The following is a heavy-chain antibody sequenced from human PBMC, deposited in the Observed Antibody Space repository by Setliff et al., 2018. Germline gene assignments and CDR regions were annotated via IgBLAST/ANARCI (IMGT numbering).Heavy chain of an antibody. D-gene: IGHD6-13*01. J-gene: IGHJ4*02. CDR3: AGEDFDY. CDR1: GGSFSGYY. V-gene: IGHV4-34*03. Sequence: SETLSLTCAVYGGSFSGYYWSWIRQPPGKGLEWIGYIYYSGSTHYNPSLKSRVTISVDTSKNQFSLKLSSVTAADTAVYYCAGEDFDYWGQGTLVTVSS. CDR2: IYYSGST.